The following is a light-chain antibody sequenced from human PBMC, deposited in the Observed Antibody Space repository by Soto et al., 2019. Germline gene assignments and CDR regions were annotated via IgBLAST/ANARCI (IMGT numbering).Light chain of an antibody. CDR3: FSYTSSGTYV. Sequence: QSSLPQPTSLSGSPGQSITISCTGTSSDVGNYKYVSWYQQHPGKAPKLMIYEVSNRPSGVSNRFSGSKSGNTASLTISGLQAEDETDYYCFSYTSSGTYVFGTGTKVTVL. J-gene: IGLJ1*01. CDR2: EVS. V-gene: IGLV2-14*01. CDR1: SSDVGNYKY.